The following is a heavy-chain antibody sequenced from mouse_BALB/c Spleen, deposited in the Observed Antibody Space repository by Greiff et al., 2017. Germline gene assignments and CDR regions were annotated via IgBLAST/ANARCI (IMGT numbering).Heavy chain of an antibody. CDR2: ISTYYGNT. CDR3: SRSFPDGYAMDY. Sequence: VQLQQSGPELVRPGVSVKISCKGSGYTFTDYAMHWVKQSHAKSLEWIGVISTYYGNTNYKQKFKGKATMTVDKSSSTAYMELARLTSDDSAIYYFSRSFPDGYAMDYWAQGTSVTVSS. J-gene: IGHJ4*01. D-gene: IGHD1-1*01. V-gene: IGHV1-67*01. CDR1: GYTFTDYA.